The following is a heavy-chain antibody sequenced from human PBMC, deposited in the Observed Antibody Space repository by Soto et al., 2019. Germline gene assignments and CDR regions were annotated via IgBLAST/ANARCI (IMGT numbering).Heavy chain of an antibody. V-gene: IGHV3-30*18. D-gene: IGHD5-18*01. Sequence: GGSLRLSCAASGFTFSSYGMHWVRQAPGKGLEWVAVISYDGSNKYYADSVKGRFTISRDNSKNTLYLQMNSLRAEDTAVYYCAKDLGTAMVDYWGQGTLVTVSS. J-gene: IGHJ4*02. CDR1: GFTFSSYG. CDR2: ISYDGSNK. CDR3: AKDLGTAMVDY.